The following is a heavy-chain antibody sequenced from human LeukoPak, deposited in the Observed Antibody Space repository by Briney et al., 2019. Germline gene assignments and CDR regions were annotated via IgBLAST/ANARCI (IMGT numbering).Heavy chain of an antibody. CDR1: GFTFDDYA. V-gene: IGHV3-9*01. CDR3: AKDMDLSTYYDFWSGSPHDY. J-gene: IGHJ4*02. D-gene: IGHD3-3*01. Sequence: GRSLRLSCAASGFTFDDYAMHWVRQAPGKGPEWVSGISWNSGSIGYADSVKGRFTISRDNAKNSLYLQMNSLRAEDTALYYCAKDMDLSTYYDFWSGSPHDYWGQGTLVTVSS. CDR2: ISWNSGSI.